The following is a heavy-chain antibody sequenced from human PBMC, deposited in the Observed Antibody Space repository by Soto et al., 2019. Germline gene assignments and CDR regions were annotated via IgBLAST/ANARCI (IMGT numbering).Heavy chain of an antibody. CDR2: IIPIFAKP. V-gene: IGHV1-69*01. Sequence: QVQLIQSGAELKRPGSSVKVSCKASGDTFSSYSITWLRQAPGQRLEWMGGIIPIFAKPTYAQKFQGRVAITADDSTITVYMELTSPTSEGTAVYYGARGPRIWNSFYSWGQGTPLSVSS. D-gene: IGHD1-7*01. CDR3: ARGPRIWNSFYS. CDR1: GDTFSSYS. J-gene: IGHJ3*02.